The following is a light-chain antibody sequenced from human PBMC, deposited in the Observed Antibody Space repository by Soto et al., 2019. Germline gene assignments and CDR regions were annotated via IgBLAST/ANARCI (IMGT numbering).Light chain of an antibody. CDR1: QGISNS. CDR3: QEYHSPPFT. Sequence: DIQMTQSPPSLSASVGDTVTITCRASQGISNSLAWYQQKPGKVPDLLIYAASNLQSGVPPHFSGSGSGTDFTLTISSLQPEDVATSYCQEYHSPPFTFGPGTKVDIK. J-gene: IGKJ3*01. V-gene: IGKV1-27*01. CDR2: AAS.